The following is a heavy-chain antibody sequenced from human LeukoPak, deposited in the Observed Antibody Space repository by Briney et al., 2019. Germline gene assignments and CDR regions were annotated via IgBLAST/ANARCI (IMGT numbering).Heavy chain of an antibody. CDR2: TYYRGTT. J-gene: IGHJ4*02. Sequence: PSDTLSLTCTVSGASISSTSYYWGWIRQPPGKGLEWIGSTYYRGTTYYNPSLKSRVTISVDTSKNQFSLQLSSVTAADTAVYYCARGGRAQYTFDYWGQGTLVTVSS. CDR3: ARGGRAQYTFDY. V-gene: IGHV4-39*07. CDR1: GASISSTSYY. D-gene: IGHD3-10*01.